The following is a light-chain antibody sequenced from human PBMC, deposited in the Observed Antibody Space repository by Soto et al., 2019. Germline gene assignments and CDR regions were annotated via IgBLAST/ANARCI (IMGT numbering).Light chain of an antibody. CDR3: QSYDSSLSGVV. Sequence: QFALTQPPSVSGAPGQRVTISCTGSSGNIGAGYDVHWYQQLPGTAPKLLIYGNSNRPSGVPDRFSGSKSGTSASLAITGLQAEDEADYYCQSYDSSLSGVVFGGGTKLTAL. CDR1: SGNIGAGYD. CDR2: GNS. V-gene: IGLV1-40*01. J-gene: IGLJ2*01.